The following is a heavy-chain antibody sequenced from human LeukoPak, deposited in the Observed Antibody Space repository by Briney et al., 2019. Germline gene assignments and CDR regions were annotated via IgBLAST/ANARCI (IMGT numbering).Heavy chain of an antibody. CDR1: GYTFTSYW. V-gene: IGHV5-51*01. CDR2: IYLGDSDT. Sequence: GESLKISCKGSGYTFTSYWIGWVRQMPGKGLEWMGIIYLGDSDTRYSPSFQGQVTISADKSISTAYLQWSSLKASDTAMYYCARSQYCSSTSCYSDGYFDYWGQGTLVTVSS. CDR3: ARSQYCSSTSCYSDGYFDY. D-gene: IGHD2-2*02. J-gene: IGHJ4*02.